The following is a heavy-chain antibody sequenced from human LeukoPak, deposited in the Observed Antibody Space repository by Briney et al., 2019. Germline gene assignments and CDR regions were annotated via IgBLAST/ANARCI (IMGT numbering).Heavy chain of an antibody. CDR1: GFTFSSYA. CDR3: AKNLYCGGGSCYPSALGMDV. V-gene: IGHV3-23*01. J-gene: IGHJ6*02. CDR2: ISGSGNRT. Sequence: GGSLRLSCAASGFTFSSYAMSWVRQAPGKGLEWVSSISGSGNRTYYADSVKGRFTISRDNSKNTLFLQMNSPRAEDTAVYYCAKNLYCGGGSCYPSALGMDVWGQGTTVTVSS. D-gene: IGHD2-15*01.